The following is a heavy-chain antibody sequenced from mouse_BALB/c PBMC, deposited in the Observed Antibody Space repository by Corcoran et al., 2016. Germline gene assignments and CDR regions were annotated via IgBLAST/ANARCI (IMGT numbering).Heavy chain of an antibody. D-gene: IGHD2-14*01. J-gene: IGHJ4*01. CDR3: ARTYYRYDERNSMDY. CDR2: INPNNGGT. Sequence: ETELQQSGPELVKPGASVKISCKTTGYTFTEYTMHWVKQSHGKSLEWIGGINPNNGGTSYNQKFKGKATLTVHKSYSTAYMELRSLTSEDSAVYYGARTYYRYDERNSMDYWGQGTSVTVSS. V-gene: IGHV1-22*01. CDR1: GYTFTEYT.